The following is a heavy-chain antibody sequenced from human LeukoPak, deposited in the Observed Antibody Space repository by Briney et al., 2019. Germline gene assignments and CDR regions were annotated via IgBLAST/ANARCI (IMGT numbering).Heavy chain of an antibody. Sequence: SETLSLTCSVSGGSISSSSYYWDWIRQPPGKGLEWIGSIYYSGSTYYNPSLKSRVTISVDTSKNQFSLKLSSVTAADTAVYYGARRRIAGEFDYWGQGTLVTVSS. CDR1: GGSISSSSYY. D-gene: IGHD6-13*01. V-gene: IGHV4-39*01. J-gene: IGHJ4*02. CDR3: ARRRIAGEFDY. CDR2: IYYSGST.